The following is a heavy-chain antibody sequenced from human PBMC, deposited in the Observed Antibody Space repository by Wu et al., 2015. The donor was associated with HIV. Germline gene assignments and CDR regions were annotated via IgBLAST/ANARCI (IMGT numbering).Heavy chain of an antibody. CDR1: GYTFTGYY. CDR2: INPNSGGT. V-gene: IGHV1-2*02. D-gene: IGHD3-10*01. J-gene: IGHJ3*02. Sequence: QVQLVQSGAEVKKPGASVKVSCKASGYTFTGYYLHWVRQAPGQGLEWMGWINPNSGGTNYAQKFQGRVTMTRDTSISTAYMELSRLRSDDTAVYYCASDLVTMVRGAAFDIWGQGTTVTVSS. CDR3: ASDLVTMVRGAAFDI.